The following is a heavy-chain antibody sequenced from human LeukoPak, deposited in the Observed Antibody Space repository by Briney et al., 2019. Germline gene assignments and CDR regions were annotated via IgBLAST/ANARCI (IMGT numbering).Heavy chain of an antibody. J-gene: IGHJ4*02. Sequence: GGSLRLSCAASGFTFSSYAMHWVRQAPGKGLEWVAVISYGGSNKYYADSVKGRFTISRDNSKNTLYPQMNSLRAEDTAVYYCAGGGGGRAAAVGYWGQGTLVTVSS. CDR3: AGGGGGRAAAVGY. V-gene: IGHV3-30*04. D-gene: IGHD6-13*01. CDR1: GFTFSSYA. CDR2: ISYGGSNK.